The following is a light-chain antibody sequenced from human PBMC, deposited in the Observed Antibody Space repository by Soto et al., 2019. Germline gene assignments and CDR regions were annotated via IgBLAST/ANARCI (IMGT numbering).Light chain of an antibody. J-gene: IGKJ2*01. CDR1: QSISSW. CDR3: QQYNSYLYT. CDR2: DAS. Sequence: DIQMTQSPSTLSASVGDRVTITCRASQSISSWLAWYQQKPGRAPKLLNYDASSLESGFPSRFSGSGSGTEFTLTISSLQTDDFATYYCQQYNSYLYTFGQGTKLEIK. V-gene: IGKV1-5*01.